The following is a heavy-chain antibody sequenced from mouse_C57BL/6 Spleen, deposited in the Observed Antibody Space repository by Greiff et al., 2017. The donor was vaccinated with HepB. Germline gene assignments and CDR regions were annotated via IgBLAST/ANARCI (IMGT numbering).Heavy chain of an antibody. J-gene: IGHJ4*01. Sequence: EVQLQQSGPGLAKPSQTLSLTCSVTGYSITSDYWNWIRKFPGNKLEYMGYISYSGSTYYNPSLKSRISITRDTSKNQYYLQLNSVTTEDTATYYCARYRGTTVVAPYYAMDYWGQGTSVTVSS. CDR3: ARYRGTTVVAPYYAMDY. V-gene: IGHV3-8*01. D-gene: IGHD1-1*01. CDR1: GYSITSDY. CDR2: ISYSGST.